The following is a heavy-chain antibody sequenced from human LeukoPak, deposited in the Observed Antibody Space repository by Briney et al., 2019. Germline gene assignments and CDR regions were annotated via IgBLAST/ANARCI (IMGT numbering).Heavy chain of an antibody. V-gene: IGHV3-74*01. Sequence: PGGSLRLSCASSGFSLSSYGMHWVRQAPGKGLVWVSGIKYDGSTANYADSVKGRFTISRDNAKNTLYLEMNSLRAEDTAVYYCAKSDWFDPWGQGTLVTVSS. CDR3: AKSDWFDP. J-gene: IGHJ5*02. CDR1: GFSLSSYG. CDR2: IKYDGSTA.